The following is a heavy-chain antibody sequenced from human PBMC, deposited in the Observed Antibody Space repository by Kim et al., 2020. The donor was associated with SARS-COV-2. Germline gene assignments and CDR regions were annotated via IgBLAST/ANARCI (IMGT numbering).Heavy chain of an antibody. CDR2: IKQDGSEK. CDR3: ARDRRFGIFGVVIRGLSDY. D-gene: IGHD3-3*01. V-gene: IGHV3-7*03. J-gene: IGHJ4*02. CDR1: GFTFSSYW. Sequence: GGSLRLSCAASGFTFSSYWMSWVRQAPGKGLEWVANIKQDGSEKYYVDSVKGRFTISRDNAKNSLYLQMNSLRAEDTAVYYCARDRRFGIFGVVIRGLSDYWGQGTLVTVSS.